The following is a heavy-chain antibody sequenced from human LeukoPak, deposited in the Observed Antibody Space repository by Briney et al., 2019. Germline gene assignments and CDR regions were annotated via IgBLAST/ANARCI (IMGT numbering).Heavy chain of an antibody. D-gene: IGHD3-22*01. CDR2: ISSNGGRT. Sequence: GGSLILSCAASGFTFRSYGMHWVRQAPGKGLEYVSAISSNGGRTYYANSVKGRFTISRDNSRNTLYLQMGSLRAEDMAVYYCATYYYDSGGFHFHHWGQGTLVTVSS. V-gene: IGHV3-64*01. J-gene: IGHJ1*01. CDR1: GFTFRSYG. CDR3: ATYYYDSGGFHFHH.